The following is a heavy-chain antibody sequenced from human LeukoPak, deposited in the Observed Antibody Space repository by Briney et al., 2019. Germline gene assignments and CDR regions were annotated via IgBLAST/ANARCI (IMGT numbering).Heavy chain of an antibody. CDR2: INSDGSST. J-gene: IGHJ4*02. V-gene: IGHV3-74*01. Sequence: GGSLRLSCAASGFTFSSYWMHWVRHAPGKGLVWVSRINSDGSSTSYADSVKGRFTISRDNAKNTLYLQMNSLRAEDTAVYYCGRRSAVTGGLDYWGQGTLVTVSS. CDR3: GRRSAVTGGLDY. D-gene: IGHD6-19*01. CDR1: GFTFSSYW.